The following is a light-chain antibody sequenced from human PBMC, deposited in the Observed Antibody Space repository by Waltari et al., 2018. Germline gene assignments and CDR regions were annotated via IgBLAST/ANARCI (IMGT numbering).Light chain of an antibody. J-gene: IGKJ4*01. CDR3: HVRSNWPPVT. CDR2: DAS. V-gene: IGKV3-11*01. CDR1: QSVNEY. Sequence: EIVLTQSPATLSLSPGERATISCRASQSVNEYLAWYQQIPGQAPRLLIYDASNRATGIPARFSGSGSGTDFTLTISSLAPEDFAIYYCHVRSNWPPVTFGGGTKVEIK.